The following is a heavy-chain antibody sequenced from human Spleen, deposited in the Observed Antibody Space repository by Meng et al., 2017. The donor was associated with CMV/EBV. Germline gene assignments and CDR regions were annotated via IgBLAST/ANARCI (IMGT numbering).Heavy chain of an antibody. CDR1: GFIFSDYT. CDR2: ISDDGDYT. D-gene: IGHD1-26*01. Sequence: GRSLRLSCAASGFIFSDYTMNWVRLAPGKGLEWVSSISDDGDYTYYADSVKGRFTISRDNAKNSLYLQMNSLRAEDTAVYYCARGARHYYYYGMDVWGQGTTVTVSS. CDR3: ARGARHYYYYGMDV. V-gene: IGHV3-21*01. J-gene: IGHJ6*02.